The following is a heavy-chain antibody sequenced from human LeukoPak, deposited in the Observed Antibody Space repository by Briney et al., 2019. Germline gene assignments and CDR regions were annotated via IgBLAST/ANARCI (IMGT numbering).Heavy chain of an antibody. V-gene: IGHV1-46*01. Sequence: ASVKVSCKASGYTFTSYYMHWVRQAPGQGLEWVGIINPSGGSTSYAQKFQGRVTMTRDTSTSTVYMELSSLRSEDTAVYYCARGLYGSGSYSWFDPWGQGTLVTVSS. D-gene: IGHD3-10*01. CDR2: INPSGGST. J-gene: IGHJ5*02. CDR3: ARGLYGSGSYSWFDP. CDR1: GYTFTSYY.